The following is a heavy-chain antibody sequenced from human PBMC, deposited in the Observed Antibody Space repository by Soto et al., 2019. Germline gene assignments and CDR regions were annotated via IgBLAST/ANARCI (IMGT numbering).Heavy chain of an antibody. D-gene: IGHD3-22*01. V-gene: IGHV1-69*17. CDR3: ARAKFNYDSDLSTFTTHFDL. CDR2: IIPDFAIT. J-gene: IGHJ4*02. CDR1: GDTFASYG. Sequence: QVQLVQSGAEVKRPGSSVKVSCSASGDTFASYGISWVRQAPGQGLEWLGGIIPDFAITKFAQKFQDRITFTSDSSSSTTYMDLSSLSSADTAVYYCARAKFNYDSDLSTFTTHFDLWGPGTPVTVSS.